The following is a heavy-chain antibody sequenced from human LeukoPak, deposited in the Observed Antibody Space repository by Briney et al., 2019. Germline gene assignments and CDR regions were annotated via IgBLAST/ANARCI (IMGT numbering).Heavy chain of an antibody. CDR3: ARGRYYDILTGYSRIKYNWFDP. J-gene: IGHJ5*02. CDR2: INHSGST. D-gene: IGHD3-9*01. Sequence: PSGTLSLTCAVYGGSFSGYYWSWIRQPPGKGLEWIGEINHSGSTNYNPSLKSRVTISVDTSKNQFSLKLSSVTAADTAVYYCARGRYYDILTGYSRIKYNWFDPWGQGTLVTVSS. V-gene: IGHV4-34*01. CDR1: GGSFSGYY.